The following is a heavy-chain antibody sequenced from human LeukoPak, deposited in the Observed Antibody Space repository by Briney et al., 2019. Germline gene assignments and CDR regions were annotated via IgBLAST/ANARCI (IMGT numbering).Heavy chain of an antibody. CDR2: IYYSGST. Sequence: SETLSLTCTVSGGSISSYYWSWIRQPPGKGLEWIGYIYYSGSTNYNPSLKSRVSISVDTSKNQFSLKLSSVTAADTAVYYCARGYSAAGRFNYWGQGTLVTVSS. CDR3: ARGYSAAGRFNY. J-gene: IGHJ4*02. V-gene: IGHV4-59*01. CDR1: GGSISSYY. D-gene: IGHD6-13*01.